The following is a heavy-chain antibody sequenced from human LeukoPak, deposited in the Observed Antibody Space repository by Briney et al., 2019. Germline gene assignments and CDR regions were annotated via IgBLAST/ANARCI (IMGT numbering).Heavy chain of an antibody. CDR1: GFTFSGYW. Sequence: GGSLRLSCAASGFTFSGYWMHWVRQAPGKGLVWVSRINSDGSSTTYADSVKGRFTISRDNAKNTLYLQMNSLRAEDTAVYYCARGLRGYSSYCKDYWGQGTLVTVSS. CDR2: INSDGSST. D-gene: IGHD6-13*01. CDR3: ARGLRGYSSYCKDY. V-gene: IGHV3-74*01. J-gene: IGHJ4*02.